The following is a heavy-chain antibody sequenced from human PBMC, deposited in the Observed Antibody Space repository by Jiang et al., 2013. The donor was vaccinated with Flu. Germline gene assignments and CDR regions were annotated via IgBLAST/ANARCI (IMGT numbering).Heavy chain of an antibody. D-gene: IGHD3-3*01. V-gene: IGHV3-23*01. CDR2: ISGSGGST. J-gene: IGHJ3*02. CDR1: GFTFSSYA. CDR3: AKDYDFWRDPGAFDI. Sequence: VQLLESGGGLVQPGGSLRLSCAASGFTFSSYAMSWVRQAPGKGLEWVSAISGSGGSTYYADSVKGRFTISRDNSKNTLYLQMNSLRAEDTAVYYCAKDYDFWRDPGAFDIWAKGQWSPSLQ.